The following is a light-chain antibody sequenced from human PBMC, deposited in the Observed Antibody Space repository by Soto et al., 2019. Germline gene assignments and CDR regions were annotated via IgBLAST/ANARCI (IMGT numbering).Light chain of an antibody. CDR3: SSYTSARILGV. CDR1: SSDVGGFNY. Sequence: QSALTQPASVSGSPVQSITISCTGTSSDVGGFNYVSWYQHHPDKAPKLIIYDVSNRPSGVSFRFSGSKSGNTASLTISGLQAEDEADYYCSSYTSARILGVFGGGTKLTVL. J-gene: IGLJ3*02. V-gene: IGLV2-14*03. CDR2: DVS.